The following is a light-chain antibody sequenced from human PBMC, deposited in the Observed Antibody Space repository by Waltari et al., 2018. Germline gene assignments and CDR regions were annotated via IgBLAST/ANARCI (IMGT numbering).Light chain of an antibody. CDR2: YDS. V-gene: IGLV3-21*04. CDR1: HIGRRS. Sequence: SFVLTQPPSLSVAPGKTARITCGGSHIGRRSVHWYQQKTGQAPVLVIFYDSDRPSGIPERFSGSSSGDTATLTITRVEAGDEADYFCQVWDSSSDRVFGGGTKLTVL. J-gene: IGLJ2*01. CDR3: QVWDSSSDRV.